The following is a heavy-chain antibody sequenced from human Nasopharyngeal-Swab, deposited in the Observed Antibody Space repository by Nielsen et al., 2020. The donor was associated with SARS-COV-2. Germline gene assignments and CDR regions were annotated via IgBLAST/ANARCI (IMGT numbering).Heavy chain of an antibody. CDR1: GFTFSSYT. Sequence: GESLKISCTASGFTFSSYTMNWVRQAPGKGLEWVSSISSSSSDIYYADSVKGRFTISRDSAKNSLYLRMNSLRAEDTAVYYCATTPYDYVLLKRAPDYWGQGMLVTVSS. V-gene: IGHV3-21*04. D-gene: IGHD3-16*01. J-gene: IGHJ4*02. CDR3: ATTPYDYVLLKRAPDY. CDR2: ISSSSSDI.